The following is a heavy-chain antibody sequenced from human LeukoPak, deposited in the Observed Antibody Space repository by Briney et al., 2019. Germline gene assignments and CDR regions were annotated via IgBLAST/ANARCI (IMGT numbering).Heavy chain of an antibody. CDR2: IYPGDSDT. Sequence: GESLEISCKGSGYSFTTFWVAWGRQMPGKGLEWLGIIYPGDSDTRYNPSIQGQVTFSADKSISTAYLQWSSLKASDTAMYYCASLRSYSDAFDIWGRGTMVTVSS. J-gene: IGHJ3*02. CDR3: ASLRSYSDAFDI. V-gene: IGHV5-51*01. D-gene: IGHD2-21*01. CDR1: GYSFTTFW.